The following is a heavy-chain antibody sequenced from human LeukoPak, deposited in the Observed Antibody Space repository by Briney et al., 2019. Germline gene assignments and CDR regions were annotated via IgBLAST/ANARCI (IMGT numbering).Heavy chain of an antibody. CDR2: IIPIFGTA. J-gene: IGHJ4*02. V-gene: IGHV1-69*13. CDR1: GGTFSSYA. D-gene: IGHD2-2*02. CDR3: AMTRDIVVVPAAIPFDY. Sequence: GASVKVSCKASGGTFSSYAISWVRQAPGQGLEWMGGIIPIFGTANYAQKFQGRVTITADESTSTAYMELSSLRSEDTAVYYCAMTRDIVVVPAAIPFDYWGQGTLVTVSS.